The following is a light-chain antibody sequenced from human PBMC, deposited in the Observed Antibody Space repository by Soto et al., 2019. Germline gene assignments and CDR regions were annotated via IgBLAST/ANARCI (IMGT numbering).Light chain of an antibody. V-gene: IGLV2-14*01. CDR3: SSDTSLSTCV. J-gene: IGLJ2*01. CDR1: STDVGGYNY. Sequence: QSALTQPASVSGSPGQTITISCTGTSTDVGGYNYVSWYQQEPGKAPKLMIYEVSNRPSGVSHRFSGSKSGNTASLTIAGLEAEDDDYYYWSSDTSLSTCVFGGGTKLTVL. CDR2: EVS.